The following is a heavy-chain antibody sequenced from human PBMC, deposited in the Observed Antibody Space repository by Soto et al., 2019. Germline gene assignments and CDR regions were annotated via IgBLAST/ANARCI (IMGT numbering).Heavy chain of an antibody. CDR1: GGSISSDNYY. Sequence: SLTCTVSGGSISSDNYYWGWIRQPPGQGLEWIGTVYYSGSTFYNPSLRSRVTISGDTSKNHFSLKLTSVTAADTAVYYCARGVYIWETYSNLYYFDYWGPGTLVTVSS. CDR3: ARGVYIWETYSNLYYFDY. J-gene: IGHJ4*02. V-gene: IGHV4-39*02. CDR2: VYYSGST. D-gene: IGHD3-16*01.